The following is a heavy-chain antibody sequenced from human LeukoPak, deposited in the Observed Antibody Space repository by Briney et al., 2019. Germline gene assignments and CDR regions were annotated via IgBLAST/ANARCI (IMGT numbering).Heavy chain of an antibody. Sequence: GGSLRLSCAASGFTFSNYAMSWVRQAPGKGLEWVSAISGSGGSTYYADSVKGRFTISRDSSKNTLYLQMNSLRAEDTAVYYCAKSNFDFWSGRDSYFDYWGQGTLVTVSS. J-gene: IGHJ4*02. V-gene: IGHV3-23*01. CDR2: ISGSGGST. D-gene: IGHD3-3*01. CDR3: AKSNFDFWSGRDSYFDY. CDR1: GFTFSNYA.